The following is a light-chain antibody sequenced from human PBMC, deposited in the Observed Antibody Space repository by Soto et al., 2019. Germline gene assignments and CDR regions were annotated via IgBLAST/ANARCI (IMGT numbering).Light chain of an antibody. Sequence: DFVMTQAPDSLAVSLGERATINCKSSQSVLYNSNNKNHLGWFQQKPGHPPKLLIYGASFRPSGVPDRFSGSGSWTDFTLTISSLQAEDVAFYYCQQYDSIPFTFGQGTKLEI. V-gene: IGKV4-1*01. J-gene: IGKJ2*01. CDR3: QQYDSIPFT. CDR2: GAS. CDR1: QSVLYNSNNKNH.